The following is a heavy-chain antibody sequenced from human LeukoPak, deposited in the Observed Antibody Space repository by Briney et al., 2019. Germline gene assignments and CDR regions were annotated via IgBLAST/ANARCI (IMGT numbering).Heavy chain of an antibody. CDR1: GFTFSSYS. Sequence: GGSLRLSCAASGFTFSSYSMNWVRQAPGKGLEWVSSISSSSSYIYYADSVKGRFTISRDNAKNSLYLQMNSLRAEDTAVYYCARELHYYDSSGYYFGGNAFDIWGQGTMVTVSS. D-gene: IGHD3-22*01. CDR3: ARELHYYDSSGYYFGGNAFDI. V-gene: IGHV3-21*01. J-gene: IGHJ3*02. CDR2: ISSSSSYI.